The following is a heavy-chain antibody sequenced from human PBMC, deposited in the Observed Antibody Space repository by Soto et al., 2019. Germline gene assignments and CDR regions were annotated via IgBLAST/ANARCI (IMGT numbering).Heavy chain of an antibody. Sequence: GGSLRLSCAASGFPFHTYSINWVRRAPGKGLEWVSSISSTSSPIFYADSVRGRFAISRDNAKDSLYLQMNGLTADDTAVYYCVRGGSGATSGDLFDTWGQGTMVTVSS. CDR3: VRGGSGATSGDLFDT. J-gene: IGHJ3*02. CDR2: ISSTSSPI. D-gene: IGHD3-10*01. V-gene: IGHV3-21*01. CDR1: GFPFHTYS.